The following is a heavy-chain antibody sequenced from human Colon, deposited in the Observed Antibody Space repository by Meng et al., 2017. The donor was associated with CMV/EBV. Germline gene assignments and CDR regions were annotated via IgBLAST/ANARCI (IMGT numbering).Heavy chain of an antibody. D-gene: IGHD3-9*01. CDR1: FRFTSYS. J-gene: IGHJ2*01. V-gene: IGHV3-21*06. CDR3: ARALYDSLTGYSRYFDL. CDR2: ISGSSEYI. Sequence: FRFTSYSMFWVRQAPGKGLEWVSGISGSSEYIFSADSLKGRSAISRDNAENSLFLHMSSLRAEDTAVYYCARALYDSLTGYSRYFDLWGRGTLVTVSS.